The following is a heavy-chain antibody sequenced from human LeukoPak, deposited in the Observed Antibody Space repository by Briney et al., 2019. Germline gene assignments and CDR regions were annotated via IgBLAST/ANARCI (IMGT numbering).Heavy chain of an antibody. CDR3: ASALGGNNSHYFDY. J-gene: IGHJ4*02. CDR2: ISSSGSII. CDR1: GFTFSSYE. V-gene: IGHV3-48*03. Sequence: GGSLRLSCAASGFTFSSYEMNWVRQAPGKGLEWVSYISSSGSIIYYADSVKGRFTISRDNAKKSLYLQMNSLRAEDTAIYYCASALGGNNSHYFDYWGQGTLVTVSS. D-gene: IGHD5-24*01.